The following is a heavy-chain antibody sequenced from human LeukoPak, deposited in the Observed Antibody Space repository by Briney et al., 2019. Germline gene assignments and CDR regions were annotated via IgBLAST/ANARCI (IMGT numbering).Heavy chain of an antibody. Sequence: PSETLSLTCTVSGGSISSYYWSWIRQPPGKGLEWIGYIYYSGSTNYNPSLKSRVTMSVDTSKNQFSLKLSSVTAADTAVYYCARLREQQLVNFDYWGQGTLVTVSS. J-gene: IGHJ4*02. CDR3: ARLREQQLVNFDY. CDR2: IYYSGST. V-gene: IGHV4-59*08. D-gene: IGHD6-13*01. CDR1: GGSISSYY.